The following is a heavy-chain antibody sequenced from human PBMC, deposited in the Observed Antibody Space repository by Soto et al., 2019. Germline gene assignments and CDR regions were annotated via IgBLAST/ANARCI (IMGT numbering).Heavy chain of an antibody. CDR2: IYSGGST. CDR3: ARDLGGYSYGQRSYYYYGMDV. Sequence: GGSLRLSCAASGFTVSSNYMSWVRQAPGKGLEWVSVIYSGGSTYYADSVKGRFTISRDNSKNTLYLQMNSLRAEDTAVYYCARDLGGYSYGQRSYYYYGMDVWGQGTTVTVSS. CDR1: GFTVSSNY. J-gene: IGHJ6*02. D-gene: IGHD5-18*01. V-gene: IGHV3-53*01.